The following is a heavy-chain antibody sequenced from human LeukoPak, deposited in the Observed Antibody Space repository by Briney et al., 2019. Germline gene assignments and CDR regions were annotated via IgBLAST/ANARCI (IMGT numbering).Heavy chain of an antibody. CDR3: AKDGTYYYDSSGYYGAFDI. V-gene: IGHV3-23*01. Sequence: PGGSLRHSCAASGFTFSSYAMSWVRQAPGKGLEWVSAISGSGGSTYYADSVKGRFTISRDNSKNTLYLQMNSLRAEDTAVYYCAKDGTYYYDSSGYYGAFDIWGQGTMVTVSS. CDR2: ISGSGGST. D-gene: IGHD3-22*01. CDR1: GFTFSSYA. J-gene: IGHJ3*02.